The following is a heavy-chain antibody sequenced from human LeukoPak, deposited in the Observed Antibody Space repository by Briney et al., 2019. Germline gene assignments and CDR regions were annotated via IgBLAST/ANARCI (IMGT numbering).Heavy chain of an antibody. D-gene: IGHD3-10*01. CDR1: GFTDSSNY. Sequence: GGFLRLSCAASGFTDSSNYMSWVRQAPGKGLEWVSVIYSGGSTYYADSVKGRFTISRDNSKNTLYLQMNSLRAEDTAVYYCARDRSKSLDYWGQGTLVTVSS. CDR2: IYSGGST. CDR3: ARDRSKSLDY. J-gene: IGHJ4*02. V-gene: IGHV3-53*01.